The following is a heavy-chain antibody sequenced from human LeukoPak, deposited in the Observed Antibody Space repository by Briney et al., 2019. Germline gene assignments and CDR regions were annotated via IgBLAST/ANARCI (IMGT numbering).Heavy chain of an antibody. CDR3: VKEVVATIPPL. CDR1: GFTFSSYA. Sequence: PGGSLRLSCAASGFTFSSYAMTWVRQAPGKGLQWVSGIDTKGTRTYYADSVKGRFSISRDNSKNTLFLQMNSLRVEDTAVYYCVKEVVATIPPLWGQGILVTVSS. CDR2: IDTKGTRT. J-gene: IGHJ4*02. D-gene: IGHD5-12*01. V-gene: IGHV3-23*01.